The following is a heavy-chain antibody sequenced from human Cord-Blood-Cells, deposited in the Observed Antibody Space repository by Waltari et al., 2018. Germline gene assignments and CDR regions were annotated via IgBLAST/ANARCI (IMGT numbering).Heavy chain of an antibody. D-gene: IGHD3-10*01. V-gene: IGHV4-34*01. CDR2: INHSGRT. J-gene: IGHJ4*02. CDR1: GGSFSGYY. Sequence: QVQLQQWGAGLLKPSETLSLTCAVYGGSFSGYYWSWIRQPPGKGLEWSGEINHSGRTNYNPSLKSRVTISVDTSKNQFSLKLSSVTAADTAVYYCAGAPYGSGLDYWGQGTLVTVSS. CDR3: AGAPYGSGLDY.